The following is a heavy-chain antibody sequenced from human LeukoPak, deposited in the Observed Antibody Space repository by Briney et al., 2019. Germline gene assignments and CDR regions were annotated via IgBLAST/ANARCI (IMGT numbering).Heavy chain of an antibody. D-gene: IGHD3-3*01. J-gene: IGHJ5*02. CDR3: AREVQGYYDFWSGYYPNWFDP. CDR1: GFTFSDYY. V-gene: IGHV3-11*04. Sequence: GGSLRLSCAASGFTFSDYYKSWIRQAPGKGLEWVSYISSSGSTIYYADSVKGRFTISRDNAKNSLYLQMNSLRAEDTAVYYCAREVQGYYDFWSGYYPNWFDPWGQGTLVTVSS. CDR2: ISSSGSTI.